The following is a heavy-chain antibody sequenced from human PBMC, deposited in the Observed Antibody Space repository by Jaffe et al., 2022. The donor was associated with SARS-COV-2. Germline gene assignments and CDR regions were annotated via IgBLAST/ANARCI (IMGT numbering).Heavy chain of an antibody. CDR1: GFTFSSYA. CDR3: AKWDIVVVPAANFLVAFDI. D-gene: IGHD2-2*01. J-gene: IGHJ3*02. CDR2: ISGSGGST. Sequence: EVQLLESGGGLVQPGGSLRLSCAASGFTFSSYAMSWVRQAPGKGLEWVSAISGSGGSTYYADSVKGRFTISRDNSKNTLYLQMNSLRAEDTAVYYCAKWDIVVVPAANFLVAFDIWGQGTMVTVSS. V-gene: IGHV3-23*01.